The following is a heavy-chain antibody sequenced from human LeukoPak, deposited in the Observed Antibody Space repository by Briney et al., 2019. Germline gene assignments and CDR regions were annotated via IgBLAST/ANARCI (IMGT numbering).Heavy chain of an antibody. D-gene: IGHD3-22*01. CDR1: GGTFSSYA. Sequence: SVKVSCKASGGTFSSYAISWVRQAPGQGLEWMGGIIPIFGTANYAQKFQGRVAITTDESTSTAYMELSSLRSEDTAVYYCARVRRDDSSGYVTYFDYWGQGTLVTVSS. J-gene: IGHJ4*02. V-gene: IGHV1-69*05. CDR2: IIPIFGTA. CDR3: ARVRRDDSSGYVTYFDY.